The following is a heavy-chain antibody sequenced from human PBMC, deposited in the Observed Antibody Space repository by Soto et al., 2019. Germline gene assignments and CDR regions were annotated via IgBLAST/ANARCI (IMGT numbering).Heavy chain of an antibody. CDR3: ARESHDIVVSPVTVLGPFTRFDP. V-gene: IGHV1-69*06. D-gene: IGHD2-15*01. J-gene: IGHJ5*02. CDR2: SIPVFGTA. CDR1: GGTFSNYA. Sequence: SVKVSCKASGGTFSNYAISWVRQAPGQGLEWMGGSIPVFGTANYAQKFQGRVTFTVDKSTSTAYMELSSLRSDDTAVYYCARESHDIVVSPVTVLGPFTRFDPWGQGTLVTVSS.